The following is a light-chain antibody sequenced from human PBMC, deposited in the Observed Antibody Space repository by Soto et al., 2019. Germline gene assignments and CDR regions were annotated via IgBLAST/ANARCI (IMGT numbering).Light chain of an antibody. CDR2: ASS. Sequence: EIVLTQSPATLSLSPGERATLSCRASQSVDNYLAWYQQKAGQVPRLLIYASSIRATGIPARFSGSGSGRDFTLTISSLEPEDFATYYCQHYNSYSEAFGQGTKVELK. CDR1: QSVDNY. J-gene: IGKJ1*01. CDR3: QHYNSYSEA. V-gene: IGKV3-11*02.